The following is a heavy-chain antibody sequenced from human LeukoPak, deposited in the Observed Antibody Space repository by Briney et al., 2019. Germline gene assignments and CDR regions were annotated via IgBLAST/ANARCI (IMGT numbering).Heavy chain of an antibody. CDR3: ARESLCSSTSCYSDY. CDR2: IWYDGSNK. V-gene: IGHV3-33*01. D-gene: IGHD2-2*01. Sequence: PGRSLTLSCEASGFTFSNYGMHWVRQAPGKGLEWVAVIWYDGSNKDYANSVKGRFTISRDNSKNTLYLQMNSLRAEDTAVYYCARESLCSSTSCYSDYWGQGTLVTVSS. CDR1: GFTFSNYG. J-gene: IGHJ4*02.